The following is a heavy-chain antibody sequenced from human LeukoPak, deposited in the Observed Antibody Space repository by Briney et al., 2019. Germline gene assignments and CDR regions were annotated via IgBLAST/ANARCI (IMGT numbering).Heavy chain of an antibody. J-gene: IGHJ5*02. V-gene: IGHV3-7*01. CDR2: IKEDGSDK. CDR3: ARDKATMTTFGSWFDP. D-gene: IGHD3-16*01. CDR1: GFTFSNYW. Sequence: GGSLRLSCAASGFTFSNYWMSWVRQAPGKGLEWVANIKEDGSDKYYVDSVKGRFTISRDNAKNSLYLQMNSLRAEDTAVYYCARDKATMTTFGSWFDPWGQGTLVTVSS.